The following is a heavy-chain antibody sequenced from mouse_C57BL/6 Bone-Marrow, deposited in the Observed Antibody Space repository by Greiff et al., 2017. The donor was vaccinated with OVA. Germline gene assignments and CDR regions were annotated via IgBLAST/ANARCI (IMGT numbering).Heavy chain of an antibody. CDR3: ARGNIAGGLPYYFDY. D-gene: IGHD2-2*01. Sequence: VQLKQSGPELVKPGASVKIPCKASGYTFTDYNMDWVKQSHGKSLEWIGDINPNNGGTIYNQKFKGKATLTVDKSSSTAYLELRSLTSEDTAVYYCARGNIAGGLPYYFDYWGQGTTLTVSS. CDR1: GYTFTDYN. CDR2: INPNNGGT. J-gene: IGHJ2*01. V-gene: IGHV1-18*01.